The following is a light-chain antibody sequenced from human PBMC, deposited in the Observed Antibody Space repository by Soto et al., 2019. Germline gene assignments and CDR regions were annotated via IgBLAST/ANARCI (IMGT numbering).Light chain of an antibody. J-gene: IGLJ2*01. CDR2: EVS. CDR1: SSDVGGYNY. V-gene: IGLV2-14*01. Sequence: QSALTQPASVSGSPGQSITISCTGTSSDVGGYNYVSWYQQHPGKAPKLMLYEVSNRPSGFSNRFSGSKSGNTASLTISGLQAEDEADYYCSSYTTSTTLVVFGGGTKLAVL. CDR3: SSYTTSTTLVV.